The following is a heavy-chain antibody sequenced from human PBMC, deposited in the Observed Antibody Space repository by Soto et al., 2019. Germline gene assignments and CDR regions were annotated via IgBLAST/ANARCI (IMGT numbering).Heavy chain of an antibody. CDR3: ARGRLWFGELPYFDY. J-gene: IGHJ4*02. V-gene: IGHV4-34*01. CDR2: INHSGST. CDR1: GGSFSGYY. Sequence: SETLSLTCAVYGGSFSGYYWSWIRQPPGKGLEWIGEINHSGSTNYNPSLKSRVTISVDTSKNQFSLKLSSVTAADTAVYYCARGRLWFGELPYFDYWGQGTLVTVSS. D-gene: IGHD3-10*01.